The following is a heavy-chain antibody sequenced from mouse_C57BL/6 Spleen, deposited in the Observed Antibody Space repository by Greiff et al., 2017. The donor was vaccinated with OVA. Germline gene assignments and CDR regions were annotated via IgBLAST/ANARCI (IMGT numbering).Heavy chain of an antibody. Sequence: EVKLVESGGGLVQPGGSLKLSCAASGFTFSDYYMYWVRQTPEKRLEWVAYISNGGGSTYYPDTVKGRFTISRDNAKNTLYLQMSRLKSEDTAMYYCARHGDSHYYGSSYGGYFDVWGTGTTVTVSS. V-gene: IGHV5-12*01. J-gene: IGHJ1*03. CDR1: GFTFSDYY. CDR2: ISNGGGST. CDR3: ARHGDSHYYGSSYGGYFDV. D-gene: IGHD1-1*01.